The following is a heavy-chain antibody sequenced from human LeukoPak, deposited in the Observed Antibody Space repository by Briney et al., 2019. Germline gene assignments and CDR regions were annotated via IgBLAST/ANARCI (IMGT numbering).Heavy chain of an antibody. J-gene: IGHJ4*02. CDR2: INHSGST. Sequence: TSETLSLTCAVYGGSFSGYYWSWIRQPPGKGLEWIGEINHSGSTNYNPSLKSRVTISVDTSKNQFSLKLSSVTAADTAVYYCARGARYFDYWGQGTLVTVSS. V-gene: IGHV4-34*01. CDR1: GGSFSGYY. CDR3: ARGARYFDY.